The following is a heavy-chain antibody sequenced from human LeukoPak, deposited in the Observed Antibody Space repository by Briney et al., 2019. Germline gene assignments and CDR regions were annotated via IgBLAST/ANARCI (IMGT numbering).Heavy chain of an antibody. CDR1: GYTFTSYG. J-gene: IGHJ4*02. D-gene: IGHD1-26*01. V-gene: IGHV1-18*01. CDR3: ARAISESRVGSGSYPSNFDY. CDR2: ISAYNGNT. Sequence: ASVKVSCKASGYTFTSYGISWVRQAPGQGLEWMGWISAYNGNTNYAQKLQGRVTMTTDTPTSTAYMELRSLRSDDTAVYYCARAISESRVGSGSYPSNFDYWGQGTLVTVSS.